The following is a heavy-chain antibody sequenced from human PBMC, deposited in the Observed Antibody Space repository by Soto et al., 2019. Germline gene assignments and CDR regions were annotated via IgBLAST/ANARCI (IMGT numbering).Heavy chain of an antibody. D-gene: IGHD5-18*01. V-gene: IGHV3-11*01. J-gene: IGHJ4*02. Sequence: PGGSLRLSCAASGFSFGDYYMSWIRQAPGKGLEWVSYISSSGSTISYADSVKGRFTISRDNAKNSLYLQMNSLRAEDTAVYYCARASGNSYSFDYWGQGTLVTVSS. CDR1: GFSFGDYY. CDR2: ISSSGSTI. CDR3: ARASGNSYSFDY.